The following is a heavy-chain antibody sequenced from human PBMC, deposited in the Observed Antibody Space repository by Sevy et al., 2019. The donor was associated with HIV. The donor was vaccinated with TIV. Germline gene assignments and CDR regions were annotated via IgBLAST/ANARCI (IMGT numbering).Heavy chain of an antibody. D-gene: IGHD2-2*01. J-gene: IGHJ4*01. CDR3: AREVADWSSLHSFS. V-gene: IGHV3-7*01. Sequence: GRSLRLSCAASGFTFATYAMTWVRQAPGKGLEWVADIKHDGTDKYYADSVRGRFTISRDNSKNLLSLQMSSLRAEDTAVYFCAREVADWSSLHSFSWGRGTLVTVSS. CDR1: GFTFATYA. CDR2: IKHDGTDK.